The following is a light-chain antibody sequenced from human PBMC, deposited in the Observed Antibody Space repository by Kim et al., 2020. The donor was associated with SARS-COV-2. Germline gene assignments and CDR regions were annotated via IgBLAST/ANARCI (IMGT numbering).Light chain of an antibody. Sequence: ASGGDRVTITCRASQDIRNDLGWYQQNPGRAPKRLIYGASSLQSGVPSRFSGSGSGTEFTLTISSLQPEDFATYFCLQQNTYPITFGQGTRLEIK. CDR3: LQQNTYPIT. J-gene: IGKJ5*01. CDR1: QDIRND. CDR2: GAS. V-gene: IGKV1-17*01.